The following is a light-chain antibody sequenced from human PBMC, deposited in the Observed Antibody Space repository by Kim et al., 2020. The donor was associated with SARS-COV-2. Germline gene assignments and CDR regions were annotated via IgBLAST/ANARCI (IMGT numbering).Light chain of an antibody. V-gene: IGLV1-44*01. CDR1: TSNIGSNS. Sequence: GQSVTISGCGSTSNIGSNSVSWYHQLPGMAPKLLIHNSNQRPSGISDRISGSQSGTSASLAISGLQSDDEAEYYCATWDDSLKNYVFGSGTKVTVL. J-gene: IGLJ1*01. CDR3: ATWDDSLKNYV. CDR2: NSN.